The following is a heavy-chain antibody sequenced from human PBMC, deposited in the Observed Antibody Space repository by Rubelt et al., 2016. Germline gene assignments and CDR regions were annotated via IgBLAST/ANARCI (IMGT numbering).Heavy chain of an antibody. Sequence: QAQLVESGGGVVQPGGSLRLSCAASGFTFSSYGMHWVRQAPGKGLEWVAFIRYDVSHKYYADSVKGRFTISRDNSKNTLYLQMNSLRAEDTAVYYCAKPARLDYGINAEYFQHWGQGTLVTVSS. CDR2: IRYDVSHK. D-gene: IGHD4-17*01. J-gene: IGHJ1*01. V-gene: IGHV3-30*02. CDR1: GFTFSSYG. CDR3: AKPARLDYGINAEYFQH.